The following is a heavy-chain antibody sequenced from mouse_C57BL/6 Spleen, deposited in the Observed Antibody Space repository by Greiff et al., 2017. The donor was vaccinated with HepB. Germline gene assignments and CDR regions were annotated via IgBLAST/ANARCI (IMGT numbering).Heavy chain of an antibody. V-gene: IGHV1-80*01. CDR2: IYPGDGDT. CDR1: GYAFSSYW. D-gene: IGHD3-2*02. CDR3: ARQLRLAGYYYAMDY. J-gene: IGHJ4*01. Sequence: QVQLKQSGAELVKPGASVKISCKASGYAFSSYWMNWVKQRPGKGLEWIGQIYPGDGDTNYNGKFKGKATLTADKSSSTAYMQLSSLTSENSAVYFCARQLRLAGYYYAMDYWGQGTSVTVSS.